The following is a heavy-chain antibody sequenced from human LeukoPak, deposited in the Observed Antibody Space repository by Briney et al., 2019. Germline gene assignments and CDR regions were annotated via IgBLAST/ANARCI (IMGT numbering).Heavy chain of an antibody. D-gene: IGHD3-22*01. CDR2: IIPILGVA. CDR3: AKDGKILGGNYYDSSGYFDY. V-gene: IGHV1-69*04. Sequence: ASVKVSCKASGGTFNSYVINWVRQAPGQGLEWMGRIIPILGVANYAQKFQGRVTITADKTAITAYMELSSLRAEDTALYYCAKDGKILGGNYYDSSGYFDYWGQGTLVTVSS. J-gene: IGHJ4*02. CDR1: GGTFNSYV.